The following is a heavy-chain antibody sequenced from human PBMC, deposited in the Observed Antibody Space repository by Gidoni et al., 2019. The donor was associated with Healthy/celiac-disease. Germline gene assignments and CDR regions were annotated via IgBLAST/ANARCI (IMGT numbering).Heavy chain of an antibody. CDR2: FDPEDGET. CDR3: ATGGIAAAGTENYYFDY. V-gene: IGHV1-24*01. CDR1: GYTLTEFS. Sequence: QVQLVQSGAEVKKTGASVKVSCKVSGYTLTEFSMHWVRQAPGKGLEWMGGFDPEDGETIYAQKFQGRVTMTEDTSTDTAYMELSSLRSEDTAVYYCATGGIAAAGTENYYFDYWGQGTLVTVSS. D-gene: IGHD6-13*01. J-gene: IGHJ4*02.